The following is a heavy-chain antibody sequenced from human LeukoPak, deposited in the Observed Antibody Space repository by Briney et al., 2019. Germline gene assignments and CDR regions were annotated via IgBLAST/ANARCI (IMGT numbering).Heavy chain of an antibody. D-gene: IGHD2-15*01. J-gene: IGHJ4*02. CDR1: GFTFSGYA. V-gene: IGHV3-23*01. CDR3: AKDYCSGGSCYSDY. CDR2: IGVSGGST. Sequence: GGSLRLSCAASGFTFSGYAMTWVRQAPGKGLEWVSTIGVSGGSTFYADSVKGRFTISRDNSKNTLYLQMNSLRAEDTAVYYCAKDYCSGGSCYSDYWGQGTLVTVSS.